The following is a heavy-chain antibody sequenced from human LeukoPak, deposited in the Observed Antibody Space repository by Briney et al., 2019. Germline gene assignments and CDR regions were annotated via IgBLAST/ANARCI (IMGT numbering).Heavy chain of an antibody. D-gene: IGHD6-19*01. CDR2: IPHDGGNK. V-gene: IGHV3-30*03. CDR3: AREAYSSGRAGTFDI. J-gene: IGHJ3*02. Sequence: GGSLRLSCAGSGFTFSSHWIGWVRQAPGKRLEWVALIPHDGGNKQYGDSAKGRFTVSRENSKNTVDLNMDSLTVDDTAIYYCAREAYSSGRAGTFDIWGQGTMVTVSS. CDR1: GFTFSSHW.